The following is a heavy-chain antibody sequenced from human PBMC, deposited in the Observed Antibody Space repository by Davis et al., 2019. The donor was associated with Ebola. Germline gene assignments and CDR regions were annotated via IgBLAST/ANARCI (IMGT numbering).Heavy chain of an antibody. Sequence: GESLKISCAASGFTFSSYWMSWVRQAPGKGLEWVANIKQDGSEKYYVDSVKGRFTISRDNAKNSLYLQMNSLRAEDTAVYYCARDSTVTTIYRYYYYGMDVWGQGTTVTVSS. D-gene: IGHD4-17*01. CDR2: IKQDGSEK. CDR3: ARDSTVTTIYRYYYYGMDV. V-gene: IGHV3-7*01. CDR1: GFTFSSYW. J-gene: IGHJ6*02.